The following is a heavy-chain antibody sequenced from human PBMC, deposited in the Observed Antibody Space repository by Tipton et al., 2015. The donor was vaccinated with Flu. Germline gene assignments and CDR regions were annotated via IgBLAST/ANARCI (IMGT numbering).Heavy chain of an antibody. V-gene: IGHV3-30-3*01. CDR1: GFIFSRSA. CDR3: ATVDFRDGFDA. D-gene: IGHD3-3*01. CDR2: ISYDGSTT. Sequence: SLRLSCAASGFIFSRSAMHWVRQAPGKGLEWVAFISYDGSTTYYADSVKGRFTISRDNSKNTLYVRLNSLRAEDTAVYYCATVDFRDGFDAWGQGTMVTVSS. J-gene: IGHJ3*01.